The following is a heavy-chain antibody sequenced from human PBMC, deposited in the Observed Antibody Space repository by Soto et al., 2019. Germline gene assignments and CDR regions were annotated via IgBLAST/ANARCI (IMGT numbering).Heavy chain of an antibody. CDR2: IYSGGST. Sequence: EVQLVESGGGLIQPGESLRLSCAASGFPVSNNFMTWVRQAPGKGLEWVSVIYSGGSTYYADSVKGRFTISRDNSKNTLYLQMNSLRAEDTAVYYCAKDLPDYYYYYGMDVWGQGTTVTVSS. CDR3: AKDLPDYYYYYGMDV. CDR1: GFPVSNNF. V-gene: IGHV3-66*03. J-gene: IGHJ6*02.